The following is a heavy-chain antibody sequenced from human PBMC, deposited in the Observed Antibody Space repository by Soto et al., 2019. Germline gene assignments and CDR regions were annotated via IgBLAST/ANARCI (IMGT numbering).Heavy chain of an antibody. CDR3: AKTGFGRYCSSTSCVHFDY. Sequence: EVQVLDSGGGLVQPGGSLRLSCVASGFTFTTYAMTWVRQAPGKGLEWVSISSGSGGSTHYADSVKGRVIISRDNSKNTLYLQMNGLRAEDTAVYYCAKTGFGRYCSSTSCVHFDYWGQGTLVTVSS. CDR2: SSGSGGST. J-gene: IGHJ4*02. D-gene: IGHD2-2*01. CDR1: GFTFTTYA. V-gene: IGHV3-23*01.